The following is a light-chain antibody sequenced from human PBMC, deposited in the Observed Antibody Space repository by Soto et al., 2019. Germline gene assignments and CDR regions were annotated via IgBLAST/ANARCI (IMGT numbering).Light chain of an antibody. V-gene: IGKV1-12*01. CDR1: QGIRSW. CDR3: QQANSFPLT. Sequence: IQMTQCPSSVSASGGDRVTITCRASQGIRSWLAWFQQKRGEAPRLLMYAASSLHRGVPSRFSGSVSGTDFTLTISSLQPEDFANSYCQQANSFPLTFVGGTKVQIK. J-gene: IGKJ4*01. CDR2: AAS.